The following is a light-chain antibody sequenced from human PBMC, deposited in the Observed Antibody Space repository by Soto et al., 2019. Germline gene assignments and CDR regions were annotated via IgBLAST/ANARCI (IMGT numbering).Light chain of an antibody. Sequence: QSVLTQPPSASGTPGQRVTISCSGSSSNIGSNTVNWYQHLPGTAPNLLIYSSNRRPSGVPDRFSASKSGTSASLAISGLQSGDEADYLCAAWDDSLNGSYVFGTGTKVIV. CDR2: SSN. CDR3: AAWDDSLNGSYV. J-gene: IGLJ1*01. CDR1: SSNIGSNT. V-gene: IGLV1-44*01.